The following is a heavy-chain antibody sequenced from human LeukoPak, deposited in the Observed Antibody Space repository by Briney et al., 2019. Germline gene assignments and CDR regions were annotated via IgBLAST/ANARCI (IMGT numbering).Heavy chain of an antibody. CDR3: ARGGYYDFWSGYHMGYYYYYMDV. V-gene: IGHV1-69*04. D-gene: IGHD3-3*01. J-gene: IGHJ6*03. Sequence: SVKVSCKASGGTFISYAISWVRQAPGQGLEWMGRIIPILGIANYAQKFQGRVTITTDESTSTAYMELSSLRSEDTAVYYCARGGYYDFWSGYHMGYYYYYMDVWGKGTTVTVSS. CDR2: IIPILGIA. CDR1: GGTFISYA.